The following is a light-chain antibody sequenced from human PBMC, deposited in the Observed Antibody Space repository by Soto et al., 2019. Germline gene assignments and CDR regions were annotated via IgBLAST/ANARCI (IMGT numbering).Light chain of an antibody. CDR3: RQYDSSSPSVT. Sequence: EIVLTQSPGTLSLSQGDRATLSCRASHGVSSSYLAWYQHKPGQAPRLLLYGASTRATGIPHRFSGSGCWTEVTLTINRLEHEDVAVYYCRQYDSSSPSVTFGPGTKVDIK. J-gene: IGKJ3*01. V-gene: IGKV3-20*01. CDR1: HGVSSSY. CDR2: GAS.